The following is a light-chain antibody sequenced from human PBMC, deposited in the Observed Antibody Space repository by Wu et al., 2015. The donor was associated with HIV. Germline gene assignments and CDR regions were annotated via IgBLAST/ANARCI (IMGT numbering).Light chain of an antibody. Sequence: DIHMTQSPSSLSASVGDRLSITCWASQNIYNYLNWYQQKPGEAPKLLIYVTSTLQSGVPSRFSGSGSGTDFTLAISSLQPGDFAVYYCQQSYSTPFTFGQGTKVEIK. J-gene: IGKJ2*01. CDR1: QNIYNY. V-gene: IGKV1-39*01. CDR3: QQSYSTPFT. CDR2: VTS.